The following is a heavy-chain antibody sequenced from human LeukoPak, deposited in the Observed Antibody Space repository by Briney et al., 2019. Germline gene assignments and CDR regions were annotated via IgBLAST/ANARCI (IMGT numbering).Heavy chain of an antibody. Sequence: PGGSLRLSCAASGFTFSNYGMHWVRQAPGKGLEWVAVISYDGSNKDYADSVKGRFTTSRDNSKNTLYLQMNSLRAEDTAVYYCAKDCESSSGYGSGAFDIWGQGTMVTVSS. CDR1: GFTFSNYG. V-gene: IGHV3-30*18. D-gene: IGHD3-22*01. CDR2: ISYDGSNK. CDR3: AKDCESSSGYGSGAFDI. J-gene: IGHJ3*02.